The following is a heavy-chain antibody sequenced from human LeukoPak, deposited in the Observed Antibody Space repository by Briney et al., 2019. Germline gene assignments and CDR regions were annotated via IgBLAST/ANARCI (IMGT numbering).Heavy chain of an antibody. Sequence: SETLSLTCIVSGGSISTNTYYWGWIRLPPGKGLEWIGEIHHRGTTYYNPSLRSRVTISVDTSKNQFSLRLTSVTAADTAVYYCARVTYNGYQHFDYWGQGNLVTVS. CDR2: IHHRGTT. CDR1: GGSISTNTYY. CDR3: ARVTYNGYQHFDY. V-gene: IGHV4-39*07. J-gene: IGHJ4*02. D-gene: IGHD3-10*01.